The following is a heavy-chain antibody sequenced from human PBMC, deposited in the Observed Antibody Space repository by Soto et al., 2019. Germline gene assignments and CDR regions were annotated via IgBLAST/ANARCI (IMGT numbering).Heavy chain of an antibody. CDR3: ARDHHYYDSSGYSLSPQTPEFDY. Sequence: PGGSLRLSCAASGFTFSSYGMHWVRQAPGKGLEWVAVIWYDGSNKYYADSVKGRFTISRDNSKNTLYLQMNSLRAEDTAVYYCARDHHYYDSSGYSLSPQTPEFDYWGQGTLVTVSS. J-gene: IGHJ4*02. CDR2: IWYDGSNK. V-gene: IGHV3-33*01. D-gene: IGHD3-22*01. CDR1: GFTFSSYG.